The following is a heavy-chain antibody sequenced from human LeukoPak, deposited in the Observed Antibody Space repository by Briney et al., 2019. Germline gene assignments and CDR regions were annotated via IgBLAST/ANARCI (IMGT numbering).Heavy chain of an antibody. Sequence: SETLSLTCTVSGGSISSYYWTWIRQPAGKGLEWIGRIYSSGSTNYNPSLKSRVTMSVDTSKNQFSLKLTSVTAADTAVYYCAKSNGYGLVDIWGQGTMVTVSS. CDR1: GGSISSYY. CDR3: AKSNGYGLVDI. J-gene: IGHJ3*02. D-gene: IGHD3-10*01. V-gene: IGHV4-4*07. CDR2: IYSSGST.